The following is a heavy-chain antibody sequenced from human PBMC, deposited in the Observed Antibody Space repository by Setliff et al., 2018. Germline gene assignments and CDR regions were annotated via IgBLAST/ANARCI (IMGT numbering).Heavy chain of an antibody. D-gene: IGHD3-22*01. J-gene: IGHJ4*02. Sequence: SLTCTVSGGSISSSGYYWGWIRQPPGKGPEWIGSIYYRGSTYYNPSLKSRVTMSVDASKNQFSLKLSSVTAADTAAYYCARGDSSGYYYILFDFWGQGTQVTVSS. CDR1: GGSISSSGYY. CDR3: ARGDSSGYYYILFDF. V-gene: IGHV4-39*07. CDR2: IYYRGST.